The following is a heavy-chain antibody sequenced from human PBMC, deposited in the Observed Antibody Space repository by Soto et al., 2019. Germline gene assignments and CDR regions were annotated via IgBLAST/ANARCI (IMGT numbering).Heavy chain of an antibody. CDR3: ARDRGIVGGLDY. J-gene: IGHJ4*02. CDR1: GFTFSSYE. D-gene: IGHD2-15*01. Sequence: EVQLVESGGGLVQPGGSLRLSCAASGFTFSSYEMNWVRQAPGKGLEWVSYISSSGSTIYYADSVKSRFTISRDNAKNSLYRQMNSLRAEDTAVYYWARDRGIVGGLDYWGQRTLVTVSS. V-gene: IGHV3-48*03. CDR2: ISSSGSTI.